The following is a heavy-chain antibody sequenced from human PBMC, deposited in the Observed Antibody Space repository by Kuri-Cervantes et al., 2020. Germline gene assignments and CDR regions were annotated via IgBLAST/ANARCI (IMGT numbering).Heavy chain of an antibody. D-gene: IGHD2-15*01. CDR1: GGTFSSYT. CDR2: IIPILGIA. V-gene: IGHV1-69*02. Sequence: SVKVSCKASGGTFSSYTISWVRQAPGQGLEWMGRIIPILGIANYAQKFQGRVTMTADKSTSTAYMELSSLRSEDTAVYYCARGDCSGGSCYSRGPYYYYGMDVWGQGTTVTVSS. CDR3: ARGDCSGGSCYSRGPYYYYGMDV. J-gene: IGHJ6*02.